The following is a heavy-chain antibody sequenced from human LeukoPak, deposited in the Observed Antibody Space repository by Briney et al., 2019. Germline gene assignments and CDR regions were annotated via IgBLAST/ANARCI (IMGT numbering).Heavy chain of an antibody. CDR1: GFTFSSHG. J-gene: IGHJ4*02. CDR2: ISYDGSKN. Sequence: GTSLRLSCAASGFTFSSHGMHWVRQAPGKGLEWVAVISYDGSKNYYAESVKGRFTISRDNATNTLYLQMNSLRAEDTAVYYCAKGVTIYTNSGLGYWGQGTLVTVSS. V-gene: IGHV3-30*18. D-gene: IGHD7-27*01. CDR3: AKGVTIYTNSGLGY.